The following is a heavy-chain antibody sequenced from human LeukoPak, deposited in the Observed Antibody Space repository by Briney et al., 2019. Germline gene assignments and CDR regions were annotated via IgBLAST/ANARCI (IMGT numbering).Heavy chain of an antibody. CDR1: GDSFSSVTDY. D-gene: IGHD6-19*01. CDR3: AGERGEEYSSGWYKRNYFDN. Sequence: SETLSLTCTVSGDSFSSVTDYWAWIRQPPGKGLEWIASGDYSGGTYYNPSLESRVAISADMSKNQFSLKLTPVIGADTAVYYCAGERGEEYSSGWYKRNYFDNWGQGIRVTVSS. CDR2: GDYSGGT. J-gene: IGHJ4*02. V-gene: IGHV4-39*07.